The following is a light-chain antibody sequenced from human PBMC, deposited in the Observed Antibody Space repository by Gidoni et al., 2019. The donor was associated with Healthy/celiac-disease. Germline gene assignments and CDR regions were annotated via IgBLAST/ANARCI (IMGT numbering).Light chain of an antibody. CDR3: QQSYSTPYT. Sequence: DIQMTQSPSSLSASVGDRVTITCRASQSISSYLNWYQQKPGEAPKLLISAASSLQSGVPSRFSGSGSGTDFTLTISILQPEDFATYYCQQSYSTPYTFGQGTKLEIK. CDR1: QSISSY. J-gene: IGKJ2*01. V-gene: IGKV1-39*01. CDR2: AAS.